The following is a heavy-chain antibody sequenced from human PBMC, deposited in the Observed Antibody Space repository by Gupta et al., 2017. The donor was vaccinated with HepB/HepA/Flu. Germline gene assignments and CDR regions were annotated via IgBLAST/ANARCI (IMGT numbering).Heavy chain of an antibody. CDR1: GDSIVSYS. V-gene: IGHV4-4*07. Sequence: QVQLQESGPRLVRPSETLSLTCTVSGDSIVSYSWSWIRQPVGKGLEWIGRISASGNTNYNSSLNGRVTTSLDTSKTHFYLDLRSVTAADTAIYYCTRDGRRGSGGDAFDIWGQGTMVTVS. J-gene: IGHJ3*02. CDR2: ISASGNT. CDR3: TRDGRRGSGGDAFDI. D-gene: IGHD3-10*01.